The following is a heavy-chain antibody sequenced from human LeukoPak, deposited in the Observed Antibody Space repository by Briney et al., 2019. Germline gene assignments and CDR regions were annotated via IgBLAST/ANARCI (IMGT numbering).Heavy chain of an antibody. J-gene: IGHJ4*02. V-gene: IGHV3-23*01. CDR1: GFTFSSYA. Sequence: GGSLRLSCAASGFTFSSYAMSWVRQAPGKGLEWVSAISGSGGSTYYADSVKGRFTISRDNSKNTLYLQMNSLRAEDTAVYYCAKEYRNGDCYSDYFDYWGQGTLVTVSS. CDR3: AKEYRNGDCYSDYFDY. D-gene: IGHD2-21*02. CDR2: ISGSGGST.